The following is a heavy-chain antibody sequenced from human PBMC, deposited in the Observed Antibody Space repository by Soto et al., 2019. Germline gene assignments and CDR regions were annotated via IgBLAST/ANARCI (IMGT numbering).Heavy chain of an antibody. CDR3: ARVGGDHYYGMDV. J-gene: IGHJ6*02. V-gene: IGHV1-2*04. D-gene: IGHD2-21*01. CDR1: GYTFTGYY. CDR2: INPSSGGT. Sequence: ASVKVSCKASGYTFTGYYMHWVRQAPGQGLEWMGWINPSSGGTNYAQKFQGWVTMTRDTSISTAYMELSRLRSDDTAVYYCARVGGDHYYGMDVWGQGTTVTVSS.